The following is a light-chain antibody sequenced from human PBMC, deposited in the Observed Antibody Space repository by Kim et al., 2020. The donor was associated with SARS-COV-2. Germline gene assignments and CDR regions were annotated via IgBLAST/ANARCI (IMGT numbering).Light chain of an antibody. CDR2: GRN. CDR1: SLRSYY. V-gene: IGLV3-19*01. Sequence: ALGQTVRITCKGDSLRSYYASWYQQKPGQAPVLVIYGRNNRPSGIPDRFSGSSSGNTASLTITGDQAEDEADYYCNSRDSSGNHWVFGGGTKLTVL. CDR3: NSRDSSGNHWV. J-gene: IGLJ3*02.